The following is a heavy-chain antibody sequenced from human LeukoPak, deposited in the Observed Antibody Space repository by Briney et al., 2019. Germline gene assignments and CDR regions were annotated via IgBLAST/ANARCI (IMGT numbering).Heavy chain of an antibody. V-gene: IGHV1-69*04. CDR3: AREIRYCSGGSCPTHWFDP. CDR1: GDTFSSYA. CDR2: IIPILGIA. J-gene: IGHJ5*02. D-gene: IGHD2-15*01. Sequence: SVKVSCKASGDTFSSYAISWVRQAPGQGLEWMGRIIPILGIANYAQKFQGRVTITADKSTSTAYMELSSLRSEDTAVYYCAREIRYCSGGSCPTHWFDPWGQGTLVTVSS.